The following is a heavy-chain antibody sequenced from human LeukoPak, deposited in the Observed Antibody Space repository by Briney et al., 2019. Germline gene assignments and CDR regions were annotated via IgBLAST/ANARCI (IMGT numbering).Heavy chain of an antibody. Sequence: PGGSLGLSCAASGFTFSSYDMHWVRQATGKGLEWVSGIGTTGDPYYPGSVKGRFTISRENAKNSFYLQMNSLRAGDTAVYYCARAYSSTWYDSPLDYWGQGTLVTVSS. CDR3: ARAYSSTWYDSPLDY. J-gene: IGHJ4*02. CDR1: GFTFSSYD. V-gene: IGHV3-13*05. D-gene: IGHD6-13*01. CDR2: IGTTGDP.